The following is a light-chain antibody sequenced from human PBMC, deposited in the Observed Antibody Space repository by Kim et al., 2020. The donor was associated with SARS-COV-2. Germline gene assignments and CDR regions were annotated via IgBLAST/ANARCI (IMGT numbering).Light chain of an antibody. CDR1: KLGEKY. J-gene: IGLJ3*02. CDR3: QAWDNSTGV. V-gene: IGLV3-1*01. CDR2: QDS. Sequence: SYELTQSPSVSVSPGQTASITCSGDKLGEKYACWYQQKPGQSPVLVIYQDSKRPSGIPERFSGSNSGNTATLTISGTQAMDEADYYCQAWDNSTGVFGGGTQLTVL.